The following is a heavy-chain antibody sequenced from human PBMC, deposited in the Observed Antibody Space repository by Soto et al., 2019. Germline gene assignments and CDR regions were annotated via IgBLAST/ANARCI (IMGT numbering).Heavy chain of an antibody. CDR3: AKDLAVADPCYYYGMDV. CDR2: ISYDGSNK. Sequence: PGGSLRLSCAASGFTSSSYGMHWVRQAPGKGLEWVAVISYDGSNKYYADPVKGRFTISRDNSKNTLYLQMNSLRAEDTAVYYCAKDLAVADPCYYYGMDVWGQGTTVTVSS. CDR1: GFTSSSYG. J-gene: IGHJ6*02. V-gene: IGHV3-30*18. D-gene: IGHD6-19*01.